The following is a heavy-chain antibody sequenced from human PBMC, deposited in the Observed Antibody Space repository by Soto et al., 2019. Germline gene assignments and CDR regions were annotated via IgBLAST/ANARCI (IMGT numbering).Heavy chain of an antibody. Sequence: EVQLVESGGGLVQPGGSLRLSCAASGFTFSSYAMHWVRQAPGKGLEYVSAISSNGGSTYYANSVKGRFTISRDNSKNTLYLQMGSLRAEDMAVYYCARGVVVVTAIYGMDVWGQGTTVTVSS. D-gene: IGHD2-15*01. CDR1: GFTFSSYA. J-gene: IGHJ6*02. CDR2: ISSNGGST. V-gene: IGHV3-64*01. CDR3: ARGVVVVTAIYGMDV.